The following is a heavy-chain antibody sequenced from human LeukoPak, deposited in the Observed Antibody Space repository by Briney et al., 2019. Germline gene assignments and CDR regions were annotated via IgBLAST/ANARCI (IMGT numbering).Heavy chain of an antibody. CDR2: INPRIDET. D-gene: IGHD3-10*01. CDR3: ATEGSYFLTSFDH. Sequence: GASVRVSCKTSGYTFTAYHIHWMRLAPGQGLEWMGWINPRIDETTFAPKFQGRVAMTTDTSFTTAYMELSSLTSDDTAVYFCATEGSYFLTSFDHWGLGTLVTVSS. J-gene: IGHJ4*02. CDR1: GYTFTAYH. V-gene: IGHV1-2*02.